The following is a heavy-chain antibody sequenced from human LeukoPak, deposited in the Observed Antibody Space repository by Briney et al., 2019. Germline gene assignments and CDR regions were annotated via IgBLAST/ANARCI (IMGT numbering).Heavy chain of an antibody. V-gene: IGHV3-7*03. Sequence: GGSLRLSCAASRFPFNAYWMTWVRQAPGKGLEWVANIRQDGDTKYYVDSVKGRFTISRDNAMNSLYLQMNSLRAEDTAIYYCARSLPYGTTWYGRSDFWGQGTLVTVSS. CDR1: RFPFNAYW. D-gene: IGHD6-13*01. CDR3: ARSLPYGTTWYGRSDF. CDR2: IRQDGDTK. J-gene: IGHJ4*02.